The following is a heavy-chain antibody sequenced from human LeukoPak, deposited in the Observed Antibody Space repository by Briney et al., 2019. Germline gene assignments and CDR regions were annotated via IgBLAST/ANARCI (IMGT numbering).Heavy chain of an antibody. V-gene: IGHV5-51*01. D-gene: IGHD6-19*01. CDR3: VRLTGWGVAAADY. J-gene: IGHJ4*02. Sequence: GESLKISCQGSGYRFSNYWITWVRQIPGKGLGWMGAVFPDYSDTRVSPSFEGRVTIPAHKSTSTAYLQWNSLQDSDTAIHYCVRLTGWGVAAADYWGQGTLVTVSS. CDR2: VFPDYSDT. CDR1: GYRFSNYW.